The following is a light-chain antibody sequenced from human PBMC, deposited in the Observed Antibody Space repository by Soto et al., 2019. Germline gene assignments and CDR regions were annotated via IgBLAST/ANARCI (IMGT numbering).Light chain of an antibody. J-gene: IGKJ2*01. CDR1: QSVSSTY. V-gene: IGKV3-20*01. Sequence: EIVLTQSPGTLSLSPGQRATLSCRASQSVSSTYLAWYQQKPDQAPRLLIYGTSIRATGIPDRFSGSGSGTDFTLTISRLEPEDFALYSCQQYGTSPYTFGQGTKLEIK. CDR2: GTS. CDR3: QQYGTSPYT.